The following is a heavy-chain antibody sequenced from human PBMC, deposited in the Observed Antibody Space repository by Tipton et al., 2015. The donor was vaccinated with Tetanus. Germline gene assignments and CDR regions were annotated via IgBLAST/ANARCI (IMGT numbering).Heavy chain of an antibody. V-gene: IGHV4-30-2*01. CDR2: IYQTDST. CDR3: VRGRGLGAYSYAFEF. CDR1: GGLITTGGYS. Sequence: LSLTCALSGGLITTGGYSWGWIRQTPGQGLEWIGYIYQTDSTYYNPSLRSRLTISISRSKNQFSLKLTSVTAADTAVYYCVRGRGLGAYSYAFEFWGRGTQVTVSA. J-gene: IGHJ4*02. D-gene: IGHD5-18*01.